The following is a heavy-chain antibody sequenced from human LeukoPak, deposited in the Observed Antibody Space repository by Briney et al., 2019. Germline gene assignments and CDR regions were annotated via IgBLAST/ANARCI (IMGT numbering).Heavy chain of an antibody. CDR3: ATQLVGAKLD. Sequence: SETLSLTCTVSGGSISSGGCYWSWIRQPPGKGLEWIGYIYHSGSTYYNPSLKSRVTISVDRSKNQFSLKLSSVTAADTAVYYCATQLVGAKLDWGQGTLVTVSS. V-gene: IGHV4-30-2*01. CDR1: GGSISSGGCY. CDR2: IYHSGST. J-gene: IGHJ4*02. D-gene: IGHD1-26*01.